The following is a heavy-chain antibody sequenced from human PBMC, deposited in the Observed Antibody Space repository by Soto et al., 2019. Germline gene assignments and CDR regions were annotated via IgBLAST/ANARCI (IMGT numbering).Heavy chain of an antibody. Sequence: PSETLSLTCAVYGGSFSGYYWSWIRQPPGKGLEWIGEINHSGSTNYNPSLKSRVTISVDTSKNQFSLKLSSVTAADTAVYYCASLGTRTTFRRHWFDPWDQGTLVTVSS. CDR2: INHSGST. J-gene: IGHJ5*02. CDR3: ASLGTRTTFRRHWFDP. CDR1: GGSFSGYY. V-gene: IGHV4-34*01. D-gene: IGHD1-7*01.